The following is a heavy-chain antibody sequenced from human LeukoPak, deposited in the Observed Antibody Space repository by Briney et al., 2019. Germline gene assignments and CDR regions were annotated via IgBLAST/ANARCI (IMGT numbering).Heavy chain of an antibody. CDR2: INPSGGST. CDR1: GYTFTGYY. CDR3: AREVARPATTVTADFDY. D-gene: IGHD4-17*01. V-gene: IGHV1-46*01. J-gene: IGHJ4*02. Sequence: GASVKVSCKASGYTFTGYYMHWVRQAPGQGLEWMGIINPSGGSTSYAQKFQGRVTMTRDTSTSTVYMELSSLRSEDTAVYYCAREVARPATTVTADFDYWGQGTLVTVSS.